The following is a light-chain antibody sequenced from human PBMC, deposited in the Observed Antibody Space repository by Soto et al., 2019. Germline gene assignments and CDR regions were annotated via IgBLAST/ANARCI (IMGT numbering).Light chain of an antibody. Sequence: ETVMTQSPATLSVSPGDRATLSCTASQSVSNNLVWYQQKPGQAPRLLIYGASTRATAIPDRFSGSGPGTEFTLTISSLQSADFAVYYCQQYKHWPRTFGQGTKVEIK. V-gene: IGKV3-15*01. CDR1: QSVSNN. CDR3: QQYKHWPRT. J-gene: IGKJ1*01. CDR2: GAS.